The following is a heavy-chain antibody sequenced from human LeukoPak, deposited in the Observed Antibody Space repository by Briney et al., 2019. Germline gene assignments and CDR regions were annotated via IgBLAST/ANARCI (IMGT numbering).Heavy chain of an antibody. V-gene: IGHV4-59*01. J-gene: IGHJ4*02. CDR3: ARVRGDCSGGSCYYYFDY. Sequence: SETLSLTCTVSGGSISSYYWSWIRQSPGKGLEGIGYVYYSGSTNYNPSLKSRVTISVDTAKNQFSLKLSSVTAADTAVYYCARVRGDCSGGSCYYYFDYWGQGTLVTVSS. D-gene: IGHD2-15*01. CDR2: VYYSGST. CDR1: GGSISSYY.